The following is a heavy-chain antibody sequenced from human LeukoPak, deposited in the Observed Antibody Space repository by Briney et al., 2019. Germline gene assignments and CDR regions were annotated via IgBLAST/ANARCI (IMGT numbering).Heavy chain of an antibody. CDR3: GRAAYSGNSDVNY. CDR1: EFTISRYW. V-gene: IGHV3-74*01. CDR2: INNDGSIT. J-gene: IGHJ4*02. D-gene: IGHD3-22*01. Sequence: GGSLRLSCAASEFTISRYWMHWVRQAPGKGLVWVSNINNDGSITTYADSVKGRFTISRDNVKNTLFLQMNSLRVEDTAVYYCGRAAYSGNSDVNYWGQGTLVTVSS.